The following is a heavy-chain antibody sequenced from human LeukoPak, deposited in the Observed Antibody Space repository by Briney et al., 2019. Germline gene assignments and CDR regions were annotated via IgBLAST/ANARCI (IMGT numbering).Heavy chain of an antibody. V-gene: IGHV3-74*01. CDR1: GFTFSKYY. D-gene: IGHD3-10*01. CDR2: INGDGSHT. J-gene: IGHJ4*02. CDR3: VNMVSDSGVEGK. Sequence: GGSLRLSCEASGFTFSKYYMHWVRQAPGKGPVWISYINGDGSHTTYADSVKGRFTISRDNAINTVYLQMNSLRDEDTAIYYCVNMVSDSGVEGKWGQGTLVTVSS.